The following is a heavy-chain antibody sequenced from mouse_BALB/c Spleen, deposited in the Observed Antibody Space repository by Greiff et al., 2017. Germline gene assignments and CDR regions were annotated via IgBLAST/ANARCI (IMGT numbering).Heavy chain of an antibody. CDR2: IYPGDGST. CDR3: ARDYIDYAMDY. V-gene: IGHV1S56*01. CDR1: GYTFTSYY. J-gene: IGHJ4*01. D-gene: IGHD2-13*01. Sequence: VQLQESGPELVKPGASVKMSCKASGYTFTSYYIHWVKQRPGQGLEWIGWIYPGDGSTKYNEKFKGKTTLTADKSSSTAYMLLSSLTSEDSAIYFCARDYIDYAMDYWGQGTSVTVSS.